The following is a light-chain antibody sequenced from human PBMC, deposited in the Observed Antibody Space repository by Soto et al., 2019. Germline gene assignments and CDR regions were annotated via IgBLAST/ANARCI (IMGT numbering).Light chain of an antibody. CDR2: GAS. CDR3: QHYNNWPPLFA. Sequence: EIVMTRSPATLSVSPGERATLSCRASQSVSGSLAWYQQKPGQAPRLPIYGASTRATGIPARFSGSGSGTEFTLTISSLQSEDFAVYYCQHYNNWPPLFAFGPGTKVDIK. J-gene: IGKJ3*01. V-gene: IGKV3-15*01. CDR1: QSVSGS.